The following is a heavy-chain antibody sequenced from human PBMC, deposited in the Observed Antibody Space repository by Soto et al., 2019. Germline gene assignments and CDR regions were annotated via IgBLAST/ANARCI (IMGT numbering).Heavy chain of an antibody. CDR1: GFTFSTNT. V-gene: IGHV3-23*01. J-gene: IGHJ6*02. CDR2: ISGGGDST. CDR3: AKCDGYGDL. Sequence: GGSLRLSCAASGFTFSTNTMTWVRQAPGKGLEWVCGISGGGDSTPYADSVRGRFTFSRANSRNMWYLKMNSLTADDTALYFFAKCDGYGDLWGQGTMVTVSS. D-gene: IGHD5-12*01.